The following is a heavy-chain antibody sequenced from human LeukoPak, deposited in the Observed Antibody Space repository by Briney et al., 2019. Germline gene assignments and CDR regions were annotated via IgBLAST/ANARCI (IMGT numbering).Heavy chain of an antibody. CDR1: GFTFSSHW. CDR3: AKSGYNRFDY. CDR2: INSDESAT. Sequence: GGTLRLSCAASGFTFSSHWMHWVRQAPGKGLVWVSRINSDESATNYADSVKGRFTISRDNSKNTLYLQMNGLRAEDTAVYYCAKSGYNRFDYWGQGTLVTVSS. V-gene: IGHV3-74*01. D-gene: IGHD5-24*01. J-gene: IGHJ4*02.